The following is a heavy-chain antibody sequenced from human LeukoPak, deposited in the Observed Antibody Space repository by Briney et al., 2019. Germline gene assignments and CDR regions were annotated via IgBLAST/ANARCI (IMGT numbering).Heavy chain of an antibody. CDR2: TYYRSKWYN. J-gene: IGHJ4*02. CDR3: ARSAGGTVDY. CDR1: GDRVSSINDA. V-gene: IGHV6-1*01. D-gene: IGHD6-13*01. Sequence: SQTLLLTCAISGDRVSSINDAWNWLRQSPSRGLEWLGRTYYRSKWYNDYAASVKSRITIKPDTSRNQFSLQLNSVTAEDSAVYYCARSAGGTVDYWGQGTLVTVSS.